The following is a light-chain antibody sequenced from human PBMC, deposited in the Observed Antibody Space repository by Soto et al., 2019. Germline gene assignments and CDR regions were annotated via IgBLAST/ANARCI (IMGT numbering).Light chain of an antibody. J-gene: IGKJ2*03. CDR1: QSVSSSY. CDR2: GAS. V-gene: IGKV3-20*01. Sequence: EIVLTQSPGTLSLSPGERATLSCRASQSVSSSYLAWYQQKPGQAPRLLIYGASSRATGIPDRFSCSGSGTDFTLTISRLEPEDFATYYCQQSYTTPYSFGQGTKLEI. CDR3: QQSYTTPYS.